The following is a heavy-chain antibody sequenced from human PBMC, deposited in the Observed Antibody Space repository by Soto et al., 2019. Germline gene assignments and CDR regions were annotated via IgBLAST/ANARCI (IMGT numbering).Heavy chain of an antibody. J-gene: IGHJ6*02. Sequence: NPSETLSLTCTVSGGSISSSSYYWGWFRQPPGKGLEWIGSIYYSGSTDYNPSLKSRVTISVDTSKNQLSLKLNSVTAADPAVYDCARGILDYYYGMDVWGQGPTVTVSS. D-gene: IGHD2-8*02. CDR1: GGSISSSSYY. V-gene: IGHV4-39*01. CDR2: IYYSGST. CDR3: ARGILDYYYGMDV.